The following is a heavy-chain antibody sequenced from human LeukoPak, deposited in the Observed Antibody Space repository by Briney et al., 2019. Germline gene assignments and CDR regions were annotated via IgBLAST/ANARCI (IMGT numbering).Heavy chain of an antibody. J-gene: IGHJ4*02. Sequence: GASVKVSCKASGYTFTSYGISWVRQAPGQGLEWMGWMNPNSGNTGYAQKFQGRVTMTRNTSISTAYMELSSLRSEDTAVYYCARGWFGIGIDYWGQGTLVTVSS. CDR2: MNPNSGNT. V-gene: IGHV1-8*02. D-gene: IGHD3-10*01. CDR3: ARGWFGIGIDY. CDR1: GYTFTSYG.